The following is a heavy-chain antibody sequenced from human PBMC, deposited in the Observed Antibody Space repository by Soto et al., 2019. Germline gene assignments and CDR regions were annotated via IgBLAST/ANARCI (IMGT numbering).Heavy chain of an antibody. Sequence: QVQLVESGGGVVQPGRSLRLSCAASGFTFSTYSMHWVRQAPGKGLVWVALIYYDGSKKYYADSVKGRFTISRDNSKNTMYLQLNMLRAEDTAVYYCARDLRKSITMRVAVDYWGQGTLVTVSS. CDR1: GFTFSTYS. D-gene: IGHD3-22*01. V-gene: IGHV3-30-3*01. CDR3: ARDLRKSITMRVAVDY. J-gene: IGHJ4*02. CDR2: IYYDGSKK.